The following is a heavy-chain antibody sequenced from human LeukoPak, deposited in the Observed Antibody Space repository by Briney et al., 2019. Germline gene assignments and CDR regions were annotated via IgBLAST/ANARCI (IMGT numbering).Heavy chain of an antibody. D-gene: IGHD3-3*01. J-gene: IGHJ6*03. CDR1: GFTFSSYW. CDR3: ARDLVDWFDYYYMDV. CDR2: IKQDGSEK. Sequence: GGSLRLSCAASGFTFSSYWMSWVRQAPGKGLEWVANIKQDGSEKYYVDSVKGRFTISRDNAKNSLYLQMSSLRAEDTAVYYCARDLVDWFDYYYMDVWGRGTTVTLSS. V-gene: IGHV3-7*01.